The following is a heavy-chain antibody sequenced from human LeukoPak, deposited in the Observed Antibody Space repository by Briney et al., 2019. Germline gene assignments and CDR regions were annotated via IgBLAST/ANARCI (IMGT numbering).Heavy chain of an antibody. CDR1: GFTFSNYA. Sequence: GGSLRLSCATSGFTFSNYAVSWVRQAPGKGLEWVSYISSSGSTIYYADSVKGRFTISRDNAKNSLYLRMNSLRAEDTAVYYCARGTYAFDIWGQGTMVTVSS. CDR2: ISSSGSTI. V-gene: IGHV3-48*03. J-gene: IGHJ3*02. CDR3: ARGTYAFDI.